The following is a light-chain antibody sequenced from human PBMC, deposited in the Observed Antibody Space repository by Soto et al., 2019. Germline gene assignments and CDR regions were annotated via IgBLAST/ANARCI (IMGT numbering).Light chain of an antibody. CDR3: GTWDSSLSAGV. J-gene: IGLJ3*02. CDR1: TSNIGNNY. Sequence: QSVLTQPPSVSAASGQKVTISCSGRTSNIGNNYVYWYQQLPGTAPKLLIDENNKRASGIPDRFSGSKSGTSATLGITGLQTGDEADYYCGTWDSSLSAGVFGGGTKLTVL. V-gene: IGLV1-51*01. CDR2: ENN.